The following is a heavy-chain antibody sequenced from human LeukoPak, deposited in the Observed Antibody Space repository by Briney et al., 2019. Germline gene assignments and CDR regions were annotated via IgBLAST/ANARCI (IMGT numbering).Heavy chain of an antibody. J-gene: IGHJ4*02. CDR3: TTRGHLRGIDH. V-gene: IGHV3-15*01. D-gene: IGHD3-10*01. Sequence: GGSLRLSCAASGFTFSKAWMNWVRQAPGKGLEWVGHIQSKPDGGTADYAAPVKGRFTISRDDSKNTLFLVINSLKTEDTAVYYCTTRGHLRGIDHWGQGTLVTVSS. CDR1: GFTFSKAW. CDR2: IQSKPDGGTA.